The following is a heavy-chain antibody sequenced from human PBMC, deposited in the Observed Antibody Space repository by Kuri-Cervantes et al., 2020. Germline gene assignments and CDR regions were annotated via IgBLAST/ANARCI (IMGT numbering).Heavy chain of an antibody. CDR1: GGSISSSSYY. Sequence: WETLSLTCTAPGGSISSSSYYWGWIRQPPGKGLEWIGSIYYSGSTYYNPSLKSRVTISVDTSKNQYSLKLSSVTAADTAVYYCARARYDSSGWTSDYWGQGTLVTVSS. CDR2: IYYSGST. CDR3: ARARYDSSGWTSDY. D-gene: IGHD3-22*01. J-gene: IGHJ4*02. V-gene: IGHV4-39*01.